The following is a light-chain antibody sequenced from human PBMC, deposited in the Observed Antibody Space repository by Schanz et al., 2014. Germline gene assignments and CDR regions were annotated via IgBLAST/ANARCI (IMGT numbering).Light chain of an antibody. J-gene: IGLJ2*01. CDR1: SSDVGTYNY. CDR3: SSYTSSSTLV. V-gene: IGLV2-11*01. Sequence: QSVLTQPRSVSGSPGQSVTISCTGTSSDVGTYNYVSWYQQHPGKAPKLMISEVSKRPSGVPDRFSGSKSGNTASLTISGLQAEDEADYYCSSYTSSSTLVFGGGTKLTVL. CDR2: EVS.